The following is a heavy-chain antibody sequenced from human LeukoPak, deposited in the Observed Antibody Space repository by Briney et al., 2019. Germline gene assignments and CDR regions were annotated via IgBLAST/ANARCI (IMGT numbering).Heavy chain of an antibody. CDR1: GGSISSYY. CDR3: ARAPSYDTPSYFYFYGMDV. D-gene: IGHD3-22*01. Sequence: PSETLSLTCTVSGGSISSYYWSWIRQPPGKGLEWIGYIYYSGSTNYHPSLKSRVTISVDTSKNQLSLKLSSVTAADTAVYYCARAPSYDTPSYFYFYGMDVWGQGTTVTV. J-gene: IGHJ6*02. V-gene: IGHV4-59*01. CDR2: IYYSGST.